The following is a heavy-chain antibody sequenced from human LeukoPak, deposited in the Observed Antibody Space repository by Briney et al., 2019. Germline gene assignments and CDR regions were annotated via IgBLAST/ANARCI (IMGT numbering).Heavy chain of an antibody. CDR3: IRDLGGRSGY. CDR1: GFTFSSYW. Sequence: PGGSLRLSCAASGFTFSSYWMSWVRQAPGKGLEWVANIKQDGSEKYYVDSVKGRFTISRDNAKDTLYLQMNGLRAEDTAVYHCIRDLGGRSGYWGQGTLVTVSS. D-gene: IGHD1-26*01. CDR2: IKQDGSEK. V-gene: IGHV3-7*01. J-gene: IGHJ4*02.